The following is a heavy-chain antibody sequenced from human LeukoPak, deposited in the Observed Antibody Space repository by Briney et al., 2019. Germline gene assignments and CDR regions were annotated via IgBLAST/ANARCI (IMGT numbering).Heavy chain of an antibody. CDR3: ARDPLRREAYYFDY. V-gene: IGHV3-30-3*01. D-gene: IGHD1-14*01. J-gene: IGHJ4*02. CDR1: GFTFSSYA. CDR2: ISYDGSNK. Sequence: GGSLRLSCAASGFTFSSYARHWVRQAPGKGLEWVAVISYDGSNKYYADSVKGRFTISRDNSKNTLYLQMNSLRAEDTAVYYCARDPLRREAYYFDYWGQGTLVTVSS.